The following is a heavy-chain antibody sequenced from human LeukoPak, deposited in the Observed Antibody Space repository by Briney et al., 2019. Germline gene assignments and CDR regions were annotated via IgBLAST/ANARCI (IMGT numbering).Heavy chain of an antibody. CDR2: IYYSGST. D-gene: IGHD3-10*01. V-gene: IGHV4-59*01. Sequence: PSETLSLTCTVSGGTISSYYWSWIRQPPGKGLEWIGYIYYSGSTNYKPSLKSRVTISVDTSKNQFSLKLSSVTAADTAVYYCARGGYYGSGNDFRFDPWGQGTLVTVSS. CDR3: ARGGYYGSGNDFRFDP. J-gene: IGHJ5*02. CDR1: GGTISSYY.